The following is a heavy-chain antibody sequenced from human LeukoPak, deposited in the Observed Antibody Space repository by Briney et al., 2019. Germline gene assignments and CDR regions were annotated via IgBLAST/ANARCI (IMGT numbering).Heavy chain of an antibody. CDR3: ARKRSFDL. V-gene: IGHV4-59*02. Sequence: PSETLSLTCTVSGGSVTIYYWSWIRQPPGKGLEWIGCIYYSESATYNPSLKSRVTISLDTSRNQFFLKLSSVTAADTAVYYCARKRSFDLWGQGTLVTVSS. D-gene: IGHD3-9*01. CDR1: GGSVTIYY. CDR2: IYYSESA. J-gene: IGHJ4*02.